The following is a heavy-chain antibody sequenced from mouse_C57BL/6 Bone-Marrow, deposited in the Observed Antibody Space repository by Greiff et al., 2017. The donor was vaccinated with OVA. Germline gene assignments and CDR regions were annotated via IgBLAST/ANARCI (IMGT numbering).Heavy chain of an antibody. CDR3: NYFDY. V-gene: IGHV5-4*03. J-gene: IGHJ2*01. Sequence: EVKVVESGGGLVKPGGSLKLSCAASGFTFSSYAMSWVRQTPEKRLEWVATISDGGSYTYYPDNVKGRFTISRDNANNNLYLQISHLKSEDTAMYYCNYFDYWGQGTTLTVSS. CDR2: ISDGGSYT. CDR1: GFTFSSYA.